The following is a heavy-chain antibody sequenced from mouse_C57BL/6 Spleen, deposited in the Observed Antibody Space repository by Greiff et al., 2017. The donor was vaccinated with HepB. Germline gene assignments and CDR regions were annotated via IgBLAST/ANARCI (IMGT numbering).Heavy chain of an antibody. CDR2: ISDGGSYT. CDR1: GFTFSSYA. D-gene: IGHD2-2*01. Sequence: EVQLVESGGGLVKPGGSLKLSCAASGFTFSSYAMSWVRQTPEKRLEWVATISDGGSYTYYPDNVKGRFTISRDNAKNNLYLQMSHLKSEDTAMYYCARVGYDGADYFDYWGQGTTLTVSS. V-gene: IGHV5-4*01. CDR3: ARVGYDGADYFDY. J-gene: IGHJ2*01.